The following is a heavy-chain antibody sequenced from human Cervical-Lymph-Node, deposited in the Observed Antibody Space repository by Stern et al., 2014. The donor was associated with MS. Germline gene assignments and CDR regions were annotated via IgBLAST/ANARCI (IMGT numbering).Heavy chain of an antibody. CDR3: ANRDMGYTYGRHDY. CDR1: GGTFNNHA. Sequence: QMQLVQSGAEVKKPGSSVKVSCKASGGTFNNHAISWVRQARGQGLEWMGGIVPLFGTPDYARNFQGRVTITADKSTSTVHMVLSSLNREDTGIYYCANRDMGYTYGRHDYWGQGTLVTVS. V-gene: IGHV1-69*06. D-gene: IGHD5-12*01. CDR2: IVPLFGTP. J-gene: IGHJ4*02.